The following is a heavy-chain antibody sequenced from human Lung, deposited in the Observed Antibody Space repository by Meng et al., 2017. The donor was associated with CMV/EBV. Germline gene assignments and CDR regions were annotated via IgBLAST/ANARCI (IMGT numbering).Heavy chain of an antibody. Sequence: SETLSLTCTVSGYSISSGYYWGWIRQPPGKGLEWIGSIYHSGSTYYNPSLKSRVTISVDTSKNQFSLKLSSVTAADTAVYYCARDNWNYDQKLFDYWGHGXLVTVSS. CDR3: ARDNWNYDQKLFDY. V-gene: IGHV4-38-2*02. CDR1: GYSISSGYY. D-gene: IGHD1-7*01. J-gene: IGHJ4*01. CDR2: IYHSGST.